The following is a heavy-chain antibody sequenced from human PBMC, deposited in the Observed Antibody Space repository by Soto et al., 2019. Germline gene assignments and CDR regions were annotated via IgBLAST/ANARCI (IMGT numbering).Heavy chain of an antibody. CDR1: GFAFSSYT. CDR3: VKDRYVDY. J-gene: IGHJ4*02. V-gene: IGHV3-64D*06. CDR2: INTNGGST. Sequence: EVQLVESGGGLVQPGGSRRPSCSVFGFAFSSYTMHWVRKLQGKRLQYVSSINTNGGSTYYADSVKGRFTISRDNSKNTLYLQMSSLRVEDTAVYYCVKDRYVDYWGQGILVTVSS.